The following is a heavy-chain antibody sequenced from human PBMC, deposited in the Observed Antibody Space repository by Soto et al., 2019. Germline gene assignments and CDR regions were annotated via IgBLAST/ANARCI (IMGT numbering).Heavy chain of an antibody. CDR3: ARFPALAAPGTDF. D-gene: IGHD6-13*01. Sequence: EVQLVESGGGLVKPGGSLRLSCAASGFTFRDYSMNWVRQAPGKGLEWVSSINDRSSHIFYADSVKGRFTISRDNAQNSLFLQMNSLRAEDTAVYYCARFPALAAPGTDFWGRGTLVTVSS. CDR2: INDRSSHI. CDR1: GFTFRDYS. J-gene: IGHJ4*02. V-gene: IGHV3-21*02.